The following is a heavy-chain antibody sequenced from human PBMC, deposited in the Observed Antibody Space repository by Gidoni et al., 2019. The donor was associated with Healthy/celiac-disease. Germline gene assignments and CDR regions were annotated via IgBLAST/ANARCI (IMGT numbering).Heavy chain of an antibody. CDR2: INPNSGGT. V-gene: IGHV1-2*02. CDR1: GYTFTGYY. J-gene: IGHJ3*02. Sequence: QVQLVQSGAEVKKPGASVKVSCKASGYTFTGYYMHWVRQAPGQGLEWMGWINPNSGGTNYAQKFQGRVTMTRDTSISTAYMELSRLRSDDTAVYYCARNPAVVVTADDAFDIWGQGTMVTVSS. CDR3: ARNPAVVVTADDAFDI. D-gene: IGHD2-21*02.